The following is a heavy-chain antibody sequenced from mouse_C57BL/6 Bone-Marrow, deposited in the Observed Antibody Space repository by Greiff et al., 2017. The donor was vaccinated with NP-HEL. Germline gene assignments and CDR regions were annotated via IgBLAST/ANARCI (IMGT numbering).Heavy chain of an antibody. D-gene: IGHD1-1*01. Sequence: EVKLMESGGDLVKPGGSLKPSCAASGFTFSSYGMSWVRQTPAKRLEWVATISSGGSYTYYPDRLKGRFTITRDKYNNSQYLQMSSLKSEDTAIYYCARHTVVANYYAIDYWGQGTSVTVSS. J-gene: IGHJ4*01. CDR2: ISSGGSYT. CDR3: ARHTVVANYYAIDY. CDR1: GFTFSSYG. V-gene: IGHV5-6*01.